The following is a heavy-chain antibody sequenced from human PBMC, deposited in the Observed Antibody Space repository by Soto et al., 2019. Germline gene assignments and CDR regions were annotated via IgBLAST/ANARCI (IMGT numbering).Heavy chain of an antibody. D-gene: IGHD2-8*02. CDR1: GGSCSAYY. V-gene: IGHV4-34*01. CDR2: INHSGST. CDR3: ARDKITGLFDY. J-gene: IGHJ4*02. Sequence: QVQLQQWGAGLLKPSETLSLSCAVYGGSCSAYYWTWIRQPPGTGLEWIGEINHSGSTNYNPSLKSRVTISVDTSKNQFSLKLTSVTAADTAVYYCARDKITGLFDYWGQGTLVTVSS.